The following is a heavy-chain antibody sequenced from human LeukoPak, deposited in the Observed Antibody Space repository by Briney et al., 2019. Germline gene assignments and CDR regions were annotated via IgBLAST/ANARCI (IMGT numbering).Heavy chain of an antibody. CDR3: ARDRGYSTFDM. V-gene: IGHV3-7*05. J-gene: IGHJ3*02. CDR2: INQDGSEK. D-gene: IGHD5-18*01. CDR1: GFTFSSYW. Sequence: GGSLRLSCVASGFTFSSYWMAWVRQAPGKGLEWVANINQDGSEKNYVDSVKGRFTISRDNAKNSLCLQMNSLRAEDTAVYYCARDRGYSTFDMWGQGTIVTVSS.